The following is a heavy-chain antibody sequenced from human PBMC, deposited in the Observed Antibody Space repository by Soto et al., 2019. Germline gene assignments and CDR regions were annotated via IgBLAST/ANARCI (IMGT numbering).Heavy chain of an antibody. CDR2: IKSKTDGGTT. V-gene: IGHV3-15*07. Sequence: PGGSLRLSCAASGFTFSNAWINWVRQAPGKGLEWVGRIKSKTDGGTTDFAASVKGRFAISRDDSKNMVYLQMNSLKTEDTPVYYCTTDSYITIHIILYDYRGHGTPVTGSA. CDR3: TTDSYITIHIILYDY. CDR1: GFTFSNAW. D-gene: IGHD1-20*01. J-gene: IGHJ4*01.